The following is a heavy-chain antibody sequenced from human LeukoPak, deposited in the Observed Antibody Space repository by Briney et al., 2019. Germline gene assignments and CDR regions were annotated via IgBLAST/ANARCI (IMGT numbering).Heavy chain of an antibody. CDR2: IYYSGST. CDR3: ARDGGGYYGSGSYRSLDY. CDR1: GGSISSYY. Sequence: PSETLSLTCTVSGGSISSYYWSWIRQPPGKGLEWIGYIYYSGSTNYNPSLKSRVTISVDTSKNQFSLKLSSVTAADTAVYYCARDGGGYYGSGSYRSLDYWGQGTLVTVSS. J-gene: IGHJ4*02. V-gene: IGHV4-59*01. D-gene: IGHD3-10*01.